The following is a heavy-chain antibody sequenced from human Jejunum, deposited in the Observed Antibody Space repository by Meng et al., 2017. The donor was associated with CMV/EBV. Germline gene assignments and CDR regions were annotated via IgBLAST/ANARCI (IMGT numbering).Heavy chain of an antibody. Sequence: SGGSLSSSSNYWGWVRQPPGKGLEWIGNMYYDGSQYYSPSLKSRVSIFADLSRNQFSLRLASVSAADTAMYYCAFMRGQPRRNYFDFWGPGTLVTVSS. J-gene: IGHJ5*01. CDR1: GGSLSSSSNY. CDR2: MYYDGSQ. CDR3: AFMRGQPRRNYFDF. V-gene: IGHV4-39*07. D-gene: IGHD1-14*01.